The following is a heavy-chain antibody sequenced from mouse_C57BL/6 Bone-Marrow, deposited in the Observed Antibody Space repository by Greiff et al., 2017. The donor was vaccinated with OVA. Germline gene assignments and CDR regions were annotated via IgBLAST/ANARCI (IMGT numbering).Heavy chain of an antibody. V-gene: IGHV1-55*01. CDR2: IYPGSGST. Sequence: QVQLQQPGAELVKPGASVKMSCKASGYTFTSYWITWVKQRPGQGLEWIGDIYPGSGSTNYNEKFKSKATLTVDTSSSTAYMQLSSLTSEDSAVYYCARLGDYAAWFAYWGQGTLVTVSA. CDR1: GYTFTSYW. D-gene: IGHD2-4*01. CDR3: ARLGDYAAWFAY. J-gene: IGHJ3*01.